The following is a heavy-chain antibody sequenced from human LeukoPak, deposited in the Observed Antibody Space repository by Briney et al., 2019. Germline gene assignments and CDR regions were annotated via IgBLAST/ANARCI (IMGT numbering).Heavy chain of an antibody. J-gene: IGHJ4*01. Sequence: GGSLRLSCAASGFTFSSYWMHWVRQAPGKGLVWVSRINTDGSSTSYADSVKGRFTISRDNAKNTLYLQMNSLRAEDTAVYYCATGYYYDSSGKPSDYWGHGTLVTVSS. V-gene: IGHV3-74*01. CDR3: ATGYYYDSSGKPSDY. CDR1: GFTFSSYW. CDR2: INTDGSST. D-gene: IGHD3-22*01.